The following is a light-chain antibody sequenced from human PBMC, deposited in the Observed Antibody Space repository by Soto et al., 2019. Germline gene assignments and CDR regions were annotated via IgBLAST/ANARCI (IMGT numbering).Light chain of an antibody. Sequence: DIVMTQSPDSLAVSLGERATINCKSSQSVLYSTNNKNYLAWYQQKPGQPPKLLIYWAATRESGVPARFSGSGSVTDFTLTISSLQAEDVAVYYCQQYYITPLTFGGGTKVESK. CDR3: QQYYITPLT. CDR2: WAA. CDR1: QSVLYSTNNKNY. J-gene: IGKJ4*01. V-gene: IGKV4-1*01.